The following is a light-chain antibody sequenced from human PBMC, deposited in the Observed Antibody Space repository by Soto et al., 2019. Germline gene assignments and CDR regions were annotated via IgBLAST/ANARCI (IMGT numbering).Light chain of an antibody. Sequence: EIVLTQSPGTLSLSPGERATLSCRASQSVSSSYLAWYQQKPGQAPRLLIYGASSRATGIPDRFSGSGSGTDFTLTISRLEPEDFAVYYCQQYWAFGPGTKVDI. CDR1: QSVSSSY. CDR2: GAS. CDR3: QQYWA. V-gene: IGKV3-20*01. J-gene: IGKJ3*01.